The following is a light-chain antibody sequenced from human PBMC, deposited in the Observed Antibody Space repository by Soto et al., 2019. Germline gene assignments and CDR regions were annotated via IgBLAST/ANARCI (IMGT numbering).Light chain of an antibody. Sequence: EIVMTQSPATLAVSPGDTVTLSCRASQSLGGNLAWYQQKPGQAPRLFIFRASSRATGVPARFSASGSGTEFTLTISELQSEDFAVYYCQQYSNWPPWTFGPGTNVDIK. CDR2: RAS. J-gene: IGKJ1*01. V-gene: IGKV3-15*01. CDR3: QQYSNWPPWT. CDR1: QSLGGN.